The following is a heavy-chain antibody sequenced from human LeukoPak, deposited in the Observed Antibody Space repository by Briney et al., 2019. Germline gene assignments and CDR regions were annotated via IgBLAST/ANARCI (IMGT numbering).Heavy chain of an antibody. CDR1: GFTCGDYA. J-gene: IGHJ5*02. V-gene: IGHV3-49*03. D-gene: IGHD1-1*01. CDR2: IRVKDYGATA. CDR3: ARSVPGATWFDP. Sequence: LPARSLTLSCTTSGFTCGDYAMNWFRPAPGQGLEWVTFIRVKDYGATAEYAASLKGRFTISRDDSNSIAYLQMNSLKIEDTAVYYCARSVPGATWFDPWGQGTQVTVSA.